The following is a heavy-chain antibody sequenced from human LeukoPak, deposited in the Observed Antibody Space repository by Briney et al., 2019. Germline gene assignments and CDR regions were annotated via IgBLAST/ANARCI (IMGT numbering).Heavy chain of an antibody. CDR1: GGSISSGSYY. CDR3: ARDTVTGGKSTMDV. V-gene: IGHV4-61*02. CDR2: IYTSGST. D-gene: IGHD4-17*01. J-gene: IGHJ6*04. Sequence: SQTLSLTCTVSGGSISSGSYYWSWIRQPAGKGLEWIGRIYTSGSTNYNPSLKSRVTISVDTSKNQFSLKLSSVTAADTAVYYCARDTVTGGKSTMDVWGKGTTVTISS.